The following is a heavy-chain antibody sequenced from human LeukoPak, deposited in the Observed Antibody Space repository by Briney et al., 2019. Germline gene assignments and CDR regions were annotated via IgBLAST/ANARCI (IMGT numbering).Heavy chain of an antibody. V-gene: IGHV1-2*02. CDR1: GYTFTDYY. J-gene: IGHJ4*02. D-gene: IGHD3-22*01. Sequence: ASVKVSCKASGYTFTDYYIHWLRQAHGRGPELLGWIDPKSGATYYAEKFQGRVTMTGDTSIDTAYMQQSRLTSDDTAVYYCARSPGSSSYWGPFDVWGQGALVTVSS. CDR3: ARSPGSSSYWGPFDV. CDR2: IDPKSGAT.